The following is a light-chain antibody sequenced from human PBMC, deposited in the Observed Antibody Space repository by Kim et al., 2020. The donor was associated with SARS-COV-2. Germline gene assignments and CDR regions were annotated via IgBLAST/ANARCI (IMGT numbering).Light chain of an antibody. CDR3: QVWDTSSGHRV. V-gene: IGLV3-21*04. J-gene: IGLJ3*02. CDR1: NIGSKG. Sequence: APGKTARITCGGNNIGSKGVHWYHQKPGQAPVLVMYFDSDRPSGIPERFSASTSGNTATLTISRVEAGDEADYFCQVWDTSSGHRVFGGGTKLTVL. CDR2: FDS.